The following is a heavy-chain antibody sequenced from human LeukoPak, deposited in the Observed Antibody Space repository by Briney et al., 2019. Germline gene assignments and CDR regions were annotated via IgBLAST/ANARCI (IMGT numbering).Heavy chain of an antibody. V-gene: IGHV3-23*01. Sequence: GGSLRLSCAASGFTFSSYAMTWVRQAPGKGLEWGSAISGSGGSTNYADSVKGRFTISRDNSKNTLYLQMNSLRAEDTAVYYCAKEHGSGSYFDYWGQGTLVTVSS. CDR2: ISGSGGST. CDR1: GFTFSSYA. CDR3: AKEHGSGSYFDY. D-gene: IGHD3-10*01. J-gene: IGHJ4*02.